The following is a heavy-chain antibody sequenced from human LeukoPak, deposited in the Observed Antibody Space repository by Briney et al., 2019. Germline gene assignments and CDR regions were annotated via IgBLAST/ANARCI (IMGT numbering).Heavy chain of an antibody. CDR1: GYTFSNYD. CDR2: MNPNSGDT. Sequence: ASVKVSCKASGYTFSNYDINWVRQATGQGLEWMGWMNPNSGDTGYAQKFQGRVTMTRNTSISTACMELSSLRSEDTAVYYCARVDITPTGIKINFDYWGQGILVTVSA. J-gene: IGHJ4*02. D-gene: IGHD6-13*01. CDR3: ARVDITPTGIKINFDY. V-gene: IGHV1-8*01.